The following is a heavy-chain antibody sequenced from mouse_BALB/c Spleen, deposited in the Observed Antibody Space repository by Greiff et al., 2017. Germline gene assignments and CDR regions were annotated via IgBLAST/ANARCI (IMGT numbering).Heavy chain of an antibody. D-gene: IGHD2-1*01. J-gene: IGHJ4*01. CDR1: GYSITSGYY. V-gene: IGHV3-6*02. CDR3: ARPHGNYYAMDY. Sequence: EVQLQESGPGLVKPSQSLSLTCSVTGYSITSGYYWNWIRQFPGNKLEWMGYISYDGSNNYNPSLKNRISITRDTSKNQFFLKLNSVTTEDTATYYCARPHGNYYAMDYWGQGTSVTVSS. CDR2: ISYDGSN.